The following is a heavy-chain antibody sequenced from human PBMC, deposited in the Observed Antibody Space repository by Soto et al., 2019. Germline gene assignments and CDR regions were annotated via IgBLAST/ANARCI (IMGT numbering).Heavy chain of an antibody. CDR3: ARGDGYIYGNTFDS. D-gene: IGHD5-18*01. Sequence: QVQLVGSGGGVVQPGRSLRLSCAASGFTFNNYAKHWVRQAPGKGLEWVAFISYDGSNKYYADSVTGRFTISRDNSRNTLYLQTNSLRAEDTAVYYCARGDGYIYGNTFDSWGQGTLVTVSS. CDR1: GFTFNNYA. CDR2: ISYDGSNK. J-gene: IGHJ4*02. V-gene: IGHV3-30-3*01.